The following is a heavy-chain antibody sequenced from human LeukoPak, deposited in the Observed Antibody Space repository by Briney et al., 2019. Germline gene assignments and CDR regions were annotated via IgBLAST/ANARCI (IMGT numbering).Heavy chain of an antibody. Sequence: PGRSLRLSCAASGFTFDDYAMHWVRQAPGKGLEWVSGISWNSGTIGYADSVKGRFTISRDNAKNSLYLQMNSLRAEDTAVYYCATSSGYDWGQGTLVTVSS. D-gene: IGHD6-25*01. CDR3: ATSSGYD. CDR2: ISWNSGTI. CDR1: GFTFDDYA. V-gene: IGHV3-9*01. J-gene: IGHJ4*02.